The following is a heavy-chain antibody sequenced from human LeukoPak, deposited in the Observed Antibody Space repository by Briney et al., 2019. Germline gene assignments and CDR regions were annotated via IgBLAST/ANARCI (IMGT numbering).Heavy chain of an antibody. V-gene: IGHV3-21*01. CDR2: ISSSSYI. CDR1: GFTFSSYG. CDR3: ARASYYYDSSGYYDDFDY. J-gene: IGHJ4*02. Sequence: PGGTLRLSCAASGFTFSSYGMSWVRQAPGKGLEWVSSISSSSYIYYADSVKGRFTISRDNAKNSLYLQMNSLRAEDTAVYYCARASYYYDSSGYYDDFDYWGQGTLVTVSS. D-gene: IGHD3-22*01.